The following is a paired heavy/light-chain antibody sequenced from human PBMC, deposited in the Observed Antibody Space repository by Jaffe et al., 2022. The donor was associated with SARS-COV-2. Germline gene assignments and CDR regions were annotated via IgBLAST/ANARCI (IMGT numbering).Heavy chain of an antibody. Sequence: EVQLVESGGGLVKPGGSLRLSCAASGFTFSNAWMSWVRQAPGKGLEWVGRIKSKTDGGTTDYAAPVKGRFTISRDDSKNTLYLQMNSLKTEDTAVYYCTTEEFRTYCTNGVCYTVSTLATLDYWGQGTLVTVSS. CDR3: TTEEFRTYCTNGVCYTVSTLATLDY. V-gene: IGHV3-15*01. J-gene: IGHJ4*02. D-gene: IGHD2-8*01. CDR2: IKSKTDGGTT. CDR1: GFTFSNAW.
Light chain of an antibody. CDR1: QGIRND. CDR3: LQHNSLFT. J-gene: IGKJ3*01. Sequence: DIQMTQSPSSLSASVGDRVTITCRASQGIRNDLGWYQQKPGKAPKRLIYAASSLQSGVPSRFSGSGSGTEFTLTISSLQPEDFATYYCLQHNSLFTFGPGTKVDIK. CDR2: AAS. V-gene: IGKV1-17*01.